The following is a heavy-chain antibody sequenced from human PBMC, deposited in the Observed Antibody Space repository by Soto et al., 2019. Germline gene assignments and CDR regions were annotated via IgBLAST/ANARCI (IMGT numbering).Heavy chain of an antibody. Sequence: QVQLVESGGGVVQPGRSLRLSCAASGFTFSSYGMHWVRQAPGKGLEWVAVIWYDGSNKYYADSVKGRFTISRDNSKNTLXXQMXSLRAEDTAVYYCASGGTTVTTFDYWGQGTLVTVSS. V-gene: IGHV3-33*01. D-gene: IGHD4-17*01. J-gene: IGHJ4*02. CDR3: ASGGTTVTTFDY. CDR2: IWYDGSNK. CDR1: GFTFSSYG.